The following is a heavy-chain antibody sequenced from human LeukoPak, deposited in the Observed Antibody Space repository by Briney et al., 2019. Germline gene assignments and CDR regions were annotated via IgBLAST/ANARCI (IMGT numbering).Heavy chain of an antibody. CDR3: ARRQWTAFDF. Sequence: GGSLRLSCAASGFTFNTYWISWVRQAPGKGLQWVANTKPDGNERYYVDYVKGRFTISRDNARSSLYLQMDSLRVEDTAIYYCARRQWTAFDFWGQGTMVTVSS. CDR1: GFTFNTYW. D-gene: IGHD6-19*01. V-gene: IGHV3-7*01. CDR2: TKPDGNER. J-gene: IGHJ3*01.